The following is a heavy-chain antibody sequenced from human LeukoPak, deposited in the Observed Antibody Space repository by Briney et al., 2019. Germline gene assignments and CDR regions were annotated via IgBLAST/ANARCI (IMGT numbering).Heavy chain of an antibody. Sequence: PSETLSLTCTVSGGSISSYYWSWIRQPPGKGLEWIGYIYYSGSTNYNPSLKSRVTISVDTSKNQFSLKLSSVTAADTAVYYCARFLRGTHDAFDIWGQGTMVTVSS. D-gene: IGHD3-16*01. CDR1: GGSISSYY. V-gene: IGHV4-59*01. CDR3: ARFLRGTHDAFDI. CDR2: IYYSGST. J-gene: IGHJ3*02.